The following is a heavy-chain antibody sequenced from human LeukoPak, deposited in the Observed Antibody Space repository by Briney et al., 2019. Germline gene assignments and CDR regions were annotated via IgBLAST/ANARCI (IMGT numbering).Heavy chain of an antibody. Sequence: ASVKVSCKASGYTFTNYGVSWLRQAPGQGLEWMGWTSAYNGNTNYVQKLQGRVTMTTDTSTSTAYMELRSLRSDDTAVYYCARDRTYYYGSSGQDAFDIWGQGTRVTVSS. J-gene: IGHJ3*02. CDR3: ARDRTYYYGSSGQDAFDI. D-gene: IGHD3-22*01. CDR1: GYTFTNYG. CDR2: TSAYNGNT. V-gene: IGHV1-18*01.